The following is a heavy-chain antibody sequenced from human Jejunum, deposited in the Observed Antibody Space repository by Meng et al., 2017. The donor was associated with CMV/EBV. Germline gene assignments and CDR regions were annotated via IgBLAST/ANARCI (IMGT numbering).Heavy chain of an antibody. Sequence: GQLQESGPGLVKPSDTLSLTGTVSGGSINKYYWSWIRQSAEKGLEWIGRFYSSDTYNYHPSLNSRVTMSLDTSKNQFSLNLRSVTAADTAIYYCARGPGASTREGFDYWGLGTLVTVSS. CDR1: GGSINKYY. J-gene: IGHJ4*02. V-gene: IGHV4-4*07. CDR2: FYSSDTY. CDR3: ARGPGASTREGFDY. D-gene: IGHD1-26*01.